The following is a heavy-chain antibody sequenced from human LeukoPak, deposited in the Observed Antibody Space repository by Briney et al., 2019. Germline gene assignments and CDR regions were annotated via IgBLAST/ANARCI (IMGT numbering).Heavy chain of an antibody. CDR1: GFAFSGLA. V-gene: IGHV3-64D*09. J-gene: IGHJ4*02. D-gene: IGHD3-10*01. CDR3: VKENIPSPGGDY. Sequence: GGALRLSCSASGFAFSGLAMHWVRQAPGKGLEYVSVISYNGINTYYADSVRGRFTISRDNSKHKVYLQMSSLRADDTAVYYCVKENIPSPGGDYRGQGTLVTVSS. CDR2: ISYNGINT.